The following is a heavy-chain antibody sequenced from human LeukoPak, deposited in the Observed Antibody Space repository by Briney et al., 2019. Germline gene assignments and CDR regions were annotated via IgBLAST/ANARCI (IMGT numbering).Heavy chain of an antibody. J-gene: IGHJ4*02. D-gene: IGHD1-26*01. CDR2: IYTSGST. CDR1: GGSISSYY. CDR3: AREQRSRGSPNDY. V-gene: IGHV4-4*07. Sequence: SETLSLTCTVSGGSISSYYGSWIRQPAGKGLEWIGRIYTSGSTNYNPSLKSRVTMSVDTSKNQFSLKLSSVTAADTAVYYCAREQRSRGSPNDYWGQGTLVTVSS.